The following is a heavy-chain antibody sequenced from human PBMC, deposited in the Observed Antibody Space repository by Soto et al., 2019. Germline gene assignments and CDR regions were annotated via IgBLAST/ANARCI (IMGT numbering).Heavy chain of an antibody. D-gene: IGHD5-12*01. J-gene: IGHJ4*02. V-gene: IGHV3-30*03. CDR3: ARDSYGGYSGSLGY. CDR1: GFTFSSYG. CDR2: ISYDGSNK. Sequence: QVQLVESGGGVVQPGRSLRLSCAASGFTFSSYGMHWVRQAPGKGLEWVAVISYDGSNKYYADSVKGRFTISRDNAKNALYLQMNSLRAEDTAVYYCARDSYGGYSGSLGYWGQGTLVTVSS.